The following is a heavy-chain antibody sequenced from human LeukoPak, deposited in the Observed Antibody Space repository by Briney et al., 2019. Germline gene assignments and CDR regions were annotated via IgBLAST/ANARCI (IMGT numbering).Heavy chain of an antibody. D-gene: IGHD3-10*01. J-gene: IGHJ6*03. Sequence: ASVKVSCKASGYSFANYSISWVRQAPGQGLEWMGWISGYNGNTSYAQNLQDRVTMTTDTSTSTAYMELRSLRSDDTAVYYCARVGPYDSGSYHNINPYYYCMDVWGKGTTVTVSS. CDR1: GYSFANYS. V-gene: IGHV1-18*01. CDR2: ISGYNGNT. CDR3: ARVGPYDSGSYHNINPYYYCMDV.